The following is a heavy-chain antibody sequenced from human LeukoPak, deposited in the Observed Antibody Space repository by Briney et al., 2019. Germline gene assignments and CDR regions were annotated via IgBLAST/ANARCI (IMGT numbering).Heavy chain of an antibody. CDR1: GYTFTSYY. J-gene: IGHJ4*02. CDR2: INLSGGST. D-gene: IGHD3-9*01. Sequence: ASVKVSCKASGYTFTSYYMHWVRQAPGQGLEWMGIINLSGGSTSYAQKFQGRVTMTRDTSTSTVYMELSSLRSEDTAMYYCARDQDQNILTGYYNVIGYWGQGTLVTVSS. V-gene: IGHV1-46*01. CDR3: ARDQDQNILTGYYNVIGY.